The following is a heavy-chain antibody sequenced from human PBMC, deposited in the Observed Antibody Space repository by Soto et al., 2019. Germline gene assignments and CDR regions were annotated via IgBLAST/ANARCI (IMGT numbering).Heavy chain of an antibody. CDR1: GYTFTSYG. Sequence: ASVKVSCKASGYTFTSYGISWVRQAPGQGLEWMGLINPYNGSTNYAQKFQGRVTMTRDTSTSTVYMELSSLRSEDTAVYYCASSIAVAGTWFDPWGQGTLVTVSS. D-gene: IGHD6-19*01. CDR2: INPYNGST. V-gene: IGHV1-18*01. J-gene: IGHJ5*02. CDR3: ASSIAVAGTWFDP.